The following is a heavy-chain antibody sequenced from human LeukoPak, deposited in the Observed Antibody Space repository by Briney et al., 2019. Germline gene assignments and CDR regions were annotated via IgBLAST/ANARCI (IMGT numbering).Heavy chain of an antibody. CDR3: ARGWSYGYTLDY. CDR1: GYTFTDYY. J-gene: IGHJ4*02. V-gene: IGHV1-2*02. D-gene: IGHD5-18*01. Sequence: ASVKVSCKASGYTFTDYYMHWVRQAPGQGLEWMGWINPNSGGTNYAQKFQGRVTMTRDTSISTAYMELSRLRSDDTAVYYCARGWSYGYTLDYWGQGTLVTVSS. CDR2: INPNSGGT.